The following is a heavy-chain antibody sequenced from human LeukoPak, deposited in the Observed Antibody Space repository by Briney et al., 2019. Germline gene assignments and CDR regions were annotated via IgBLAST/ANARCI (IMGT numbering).Heavy chain of an antibody. CDR3: AREAYDSSGYPRYYFDY. Sequence: NPGGSLRLSCAASGFTFSDYYMSWIRQAPGKGLEWVSYISSSSSYTNYADSVKGRFTISRDNAKNSLYLQMNSLRAEDTAVYYCAREAYDSSGYPRYYFDYWGQGTLVTVSS. CDR2: ISSSSSYT. V-gene: IGHV3-11*05. CDR1: GFTFSDYY. J-gene: IGHJ4*02. D-gene: IGHD3-22*01.